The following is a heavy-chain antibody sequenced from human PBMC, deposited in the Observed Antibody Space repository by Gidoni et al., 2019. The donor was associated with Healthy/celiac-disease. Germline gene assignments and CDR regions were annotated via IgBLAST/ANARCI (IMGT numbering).Heavy chain of an antibody. Sequence: QVQLQESGPGLVKPSQTLSLTCPVSGGSIRRGRYYWSWIRQPAGQGLEWIGRIYTSGSTNYNPSLKSRVTISVDTSKNQFSLKLSSVTAADTAVYYCARDLGDFWSGYEYYYYYYMDVWGKGTTVTVSS. J-gene: IGHJ6*03. CDR3: ARDLGDFWSGYEYYYYYYMDV. CDR1: GGSIRRGRYY. CDR2: IYTSGST. V-gene: IGHV4-61*02. D-gene: IGHD3-3*01.